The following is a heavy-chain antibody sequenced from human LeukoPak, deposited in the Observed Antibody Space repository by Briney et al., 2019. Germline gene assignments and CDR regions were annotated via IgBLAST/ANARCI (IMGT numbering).Heavy chain of an antibody. Sequence: GGSLRLSCTASGFTFGDYAMSWVRQAPGKGLEWVGFIRSKAYGGTTEYAASVKGRFTISRDDSKSIAYLQMNSLKTEDTAVYYCTRAWSGSSPFDYWGQGTLVTVSS. D-gene: IGHD1-26*01. J-gene: IGHJ4*02. CDR1: GFTFGDYA. V-gene: IGHV3-49*04. CDR2: IRSKAYGGTT. CDR3: TRAWSGSSPFDY.